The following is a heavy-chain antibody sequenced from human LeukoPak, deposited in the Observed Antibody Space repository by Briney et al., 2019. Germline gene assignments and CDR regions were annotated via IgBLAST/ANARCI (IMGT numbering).Heavy chain of an antibody. Sequence: GGSLRLSCAASEFTFSAYSMNWVRQAPGKGLEWILYISTSTSSKYYADSVKGRFTISRDSAKNSLYLQMNSLRDEDTAVYYCARDRVGAVAGRYYYGMDVWGQGTTVIVSS. D-gene: IGHD1-26*01. J-gene: IGHJ6*02. CDR1: EFTFSAYS. V-gene: IGHV3-48*02. CDR2: ISTSTSSK. CDR3: ARDRVGAVAGRYYYGMDV.